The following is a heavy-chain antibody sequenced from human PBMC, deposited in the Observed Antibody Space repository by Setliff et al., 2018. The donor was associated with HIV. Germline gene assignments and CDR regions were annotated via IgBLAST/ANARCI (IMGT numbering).Heavy chain of an antibody. CDR1: GGSISSTNYY. CDR3: ARGSHGTSWTDY. Sequence: KPSETLSLTRTVSGGSISSTNYYWGWIRQTPGKGLEWIGSIYYSGTTYYNPSLKSRVTMSVDTSTSRLSLKVHSVTAADTAMYYCARGSHGTSWTDYWGQGTLVTVSS. V-gene: IGHV4-39*07. D-gene: IGHD6-13*01. CDR2: IYYSGTT. J-gene: IGHJ4*02.